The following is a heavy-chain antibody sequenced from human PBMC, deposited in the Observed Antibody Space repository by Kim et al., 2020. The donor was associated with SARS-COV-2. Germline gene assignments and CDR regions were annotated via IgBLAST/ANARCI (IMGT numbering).Heavy chain of an antibody. CDR2: IYYSGSS. D-gene: IGHD2-21*02. CDR3: ARQKMGLGVVTASESRYGMDV. J-gene: IGHJ6*02. Sequence: SETLSLTCTVSGGSIGSNNYYWGWIRQPPGKGLEWIGNIYYSGSSYYNPSLKSRVTISVDTSKNQFSLKLNSVTAADTAVYYCARQKMGLGVVTASESRYGMDVWGQGTTVTVSS. V-gene: IGHV4-39*01. CDR1: GGSIGSNNYY.